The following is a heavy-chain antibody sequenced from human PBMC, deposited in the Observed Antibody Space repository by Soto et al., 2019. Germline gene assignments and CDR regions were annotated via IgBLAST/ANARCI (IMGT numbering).Heavy chain of an antibody. CDR1: GFSFTFYA. J-gene: IGHJ5*02. Sequence: EVQLLQSGGGLVRPGGSLRLSCEASGFSFTFYAMSWVPQAPGKGLEWVSAISGNGATTFYADSMKGRFTISRDNSRDTLYLQMNRLRAEDTAVYFCAREQCSPLDRSCADGGVAWVDPWGRGTLVTVSS. V-gene: IGHV3-23*01. CDR2: ISGNGATT. D-gene: IGHD2-8*01. CDR3: AREQCSPLDRSCADGGVAWVDP.